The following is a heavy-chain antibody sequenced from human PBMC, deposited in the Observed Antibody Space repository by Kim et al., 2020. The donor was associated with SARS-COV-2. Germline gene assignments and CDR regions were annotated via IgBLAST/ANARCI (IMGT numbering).Heavy chain of an antibody. V-gene: IGHV3-30*04. Sequence: GGSLRLSCAASGFTFSSYAMHWVRQAPGKGLEWVAVISYDGSNKYYADSVKGRFTISRDNSKNTLYLQMNSLRAEDTAVYYCARPSEGQFDYYDSSGYYFDYWGQGTLVTVSS. D-gene: IGHD3-22*01. CDR2: ISYDGSNK. CDR3: ARPSEGQFDYYDSSGYYFDY. J-gene: IGHJ4*02. CDR1: GFTFSSYA.